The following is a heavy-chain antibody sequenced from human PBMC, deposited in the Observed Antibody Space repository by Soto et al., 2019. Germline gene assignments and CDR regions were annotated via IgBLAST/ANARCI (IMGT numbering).Heavy chain of an antibody. V-gene: IGHV1-58*01. J-gene: IGHJ6*02. CDR3: AAVNGGSGSSYYYYGIDV. CDR2: IVVGSGNT. D-gene: IGHD1-26*01. CDR1: GFTFTSSA. Sequence: GASVKVSCKASGFTFTSSAVQWVRQARGQRLEWIGWIVVGSGNTNYAQKFQERVTITRDMSTSTAYMELSSLRSEDTAVYYCAAVNGGSGSSYYYYGIDVWGQGTTVTVSS.